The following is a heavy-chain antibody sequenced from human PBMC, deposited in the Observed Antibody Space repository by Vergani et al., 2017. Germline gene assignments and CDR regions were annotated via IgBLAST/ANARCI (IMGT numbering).Heavy chain of an antibody. CDR2: IKQDGSEK. J-gene: IGHJ4*02. Sequence: EVQLVESGGGLVQPGRSLRLSCAASGFTFSSYWMSWVRQAPGKGLEWVANIKQDGSEKYYVDSVKGRFTISRDNAKNSLYLQMNSLRAEDTAVYYCARVLVGERVATTLFDYWGQGTLVTVSS. CDR3: ARVLVGERVATTLFDY. CDR1: GFTFSSYW. D-gene: IGHD5-12*01. V-gene: IGHV3-7*03.